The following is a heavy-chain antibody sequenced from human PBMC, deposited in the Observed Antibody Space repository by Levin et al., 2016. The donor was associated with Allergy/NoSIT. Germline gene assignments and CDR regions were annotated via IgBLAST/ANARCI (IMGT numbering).Heavy chain of an antibody. CDR3: ARRDMVRGVKYYFDY. V-gene: IGHV3-23*01. Sequence: GGSLRLSCAASGFTFSSYAMSWVRQAPGKGLEWVSAISGSGGSTYYADSVKGRFTISRDNSKNTLYLQMNSLRAEDTAVYYCARRDMVRGVKYYFDYWGQGTLVTVSS. D-gene: IGHD3-10*01. J-gene: IGHJ4*02. CDR1: GFTFSSYA. CDR2: ISGSGGST.